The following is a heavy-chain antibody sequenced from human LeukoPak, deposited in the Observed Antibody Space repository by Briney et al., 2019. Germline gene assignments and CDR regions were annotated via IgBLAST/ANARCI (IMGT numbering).Heavy chain of an antibody. CDR1: GGSFTKYY. CDR2: INPNDGST. V-gene: IGHV1-46*01. Sequence: ASVKVSCKASGGSFTKYYMHWVRQAPGQGLEWMGIINPNDGSTTYTQKFQGRVTMTTDTSTSTVNMELSSLRSEDTAVYYCAPSVRSGGSYYFDYWGQGTLVTISS. J-gene: IGHJ4*02. CDR3: APSVRSGGSYYFDY. D-gene: IGHD2-15*01.